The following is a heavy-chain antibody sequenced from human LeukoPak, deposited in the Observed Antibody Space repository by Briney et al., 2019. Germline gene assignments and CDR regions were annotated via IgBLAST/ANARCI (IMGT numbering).Heavy chain of an antibody. Sequence: GESLKISCKGSGYSFTNYWIGWVRRMPGKGLEWMGVIYPGDSDTRYSPSFQGQVTISVDKSISTAYLHWSSLKASDTAIYYCARPLDAVAGTSSDYWGQGTLLTVSS. V-gene: IGHV5-51*01. D-gene: IGHD6-19*01. CDR1: GYSFTNYW. CDR2: IYPGDSDT. J-gene: IGHJ4*02. CDR3: ARPLDAVAGTSSDY.